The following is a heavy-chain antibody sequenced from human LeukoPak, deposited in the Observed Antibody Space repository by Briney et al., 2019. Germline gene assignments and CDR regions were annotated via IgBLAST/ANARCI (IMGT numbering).Heavy chain of an antibody. J-gene: IGHJ4*02. D-gene: IGHD5-24*01. V-gene: IGHV3-23*01. CDR1: GFTFSSYA. CDR3: AKRDGYNLGPTDY. Sequence: GGSLRLSCAASGFTFSSYAMSWVRQAPGRGLEWVSAISGSGGSTYYADSVKGRFTISRDNSKNTLYLQMNSLRAEDTAVYYCAKRDGYNLGPTDYWGQGTLVTVSS. CDR2: ISGSGGST.